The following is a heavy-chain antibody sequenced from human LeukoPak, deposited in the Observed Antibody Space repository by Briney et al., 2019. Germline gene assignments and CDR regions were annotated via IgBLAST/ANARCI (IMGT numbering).Heavy chain of an antibody. CDR3: ARGGLPGGFDY. V-gene: IGHV3-30*03. CDR1: GFTFSSHG. Sequence: GRSLRLSCAASGFTFSSHGMHWVRQARGKGLEWVAVISYDGSDKHYADSVKGRFTISRDGAKNTLFLQMNSLRDDDTAMCYCARGGLPGGFDYWGQGILVTVSS. J-gene: IGHJ4*02. D-gene: IGHD7-27*01. CDR2: ISYDGSDK.